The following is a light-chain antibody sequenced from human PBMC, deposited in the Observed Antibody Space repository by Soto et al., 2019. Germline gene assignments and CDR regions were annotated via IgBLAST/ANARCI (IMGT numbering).Light chain of an antibody. CDR2: DAS. CDR1: QSISKY. CDR3: QQRSNWRGT. V-gene: IGKV3-11*01. J-gene: IGKJ4*01. Sequence: EIVLTQSPVTLSLSPGERATLSCRASQSISKYLAWYQQKPGQAPRLLIYDASNRASGIPARFSGSGSGTDFTLTISSLEPADFAVYYCQQRSNWRGTFGGGTKVEIK.